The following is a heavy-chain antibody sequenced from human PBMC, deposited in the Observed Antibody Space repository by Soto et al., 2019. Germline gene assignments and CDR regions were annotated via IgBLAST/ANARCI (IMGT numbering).Heavy chain of an antibody. CDR2: INAGNGNT. CDR1: GYTFTSYA. Sequence: ASVKVSCKASGYTFTSYAMHWVRQAPGQRLEWMGWINAGNGNTKYSQKFQGRVTITRDTSASTAYMELSSLRSEDTAVYYCARQNDILPGYTRFDPWGQGTLVTVSS. D-gene: IGHD3-9*01. J-gene: IGHJ5*02. CDR3: ARQNDILPGYTRFDP. V-gene: IGHV1-3*01.